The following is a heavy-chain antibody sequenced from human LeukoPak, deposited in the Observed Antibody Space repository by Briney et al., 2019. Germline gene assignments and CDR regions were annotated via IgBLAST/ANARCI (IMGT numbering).Heavy chain of an antibody. V-gene: IGHV3-23*01. CDR3: AKAVGSGSYRYYFDY. Sequence: GGSLRLSCAASGFTFSSYAMSWVRQAPGKGLEWVSAISGSGGSTYYADSVKGRFTISRDNSKNTLYLQMNSLRAEDTAVYYCAKAVGSGSYRYYFDYWGQGTLVTVSS. D-gene: IGHD1-26*01. J-gene: IGHJ4*02. CDR1: GFTFSSYA. CDR2: ISGSGGST.